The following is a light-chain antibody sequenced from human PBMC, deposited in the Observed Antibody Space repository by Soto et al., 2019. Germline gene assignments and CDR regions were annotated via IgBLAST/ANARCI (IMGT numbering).Light chain of an antibody. CDR1: QGIIDY. J-gene: IGKJ1*01. V-gene: IGKV1-27*01. CDR3: QKYNSAPRT. Sequence: DIQMTQSPSSLAESVGDRVTITCRASQGIIDYLAWYQQKPGRAPKLLIYAASTLHSGVPSRFSGSGAGTDFTLTISSLQPEDVATYYCQKYNSAPRTFGQGTKVEIK. CDR2: AAS.